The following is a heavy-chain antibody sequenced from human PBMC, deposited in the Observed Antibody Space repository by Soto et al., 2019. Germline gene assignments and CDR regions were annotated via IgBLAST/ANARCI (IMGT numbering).Heavy chain of an antibody. CDR1: GFTFSSYG. CDR3: AKDRELLWFGEVDGMDV. V-gene: IGHV3-30*18. J-gene: IGHJ6*02. D-gene: IGHD3-10*01. Sequence: QVQLVESGGGVVQPGRSLRLSCAASGFTFSSYGMHWVRQAPGKGLAWVAVILYDGSNKYYADSVKGRFTISRDNSKNTLYLQMNSLRAEDTAVYYCAKDRELLWFGEVDGMDVWGQGTTVTVSS. CDR2: ILYDGSNK.